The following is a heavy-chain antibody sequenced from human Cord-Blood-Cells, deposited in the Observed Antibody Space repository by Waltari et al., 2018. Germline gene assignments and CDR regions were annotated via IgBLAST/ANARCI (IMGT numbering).Heavy chain of an antibody. D-gene: IGHD6-6*01. J-gene: IGHJ4*02. CDR3: ARGGSSSFDY. Sequence: EVQLVESGGGLVKPGGSLRLSCAASGFTFSSHRMNWVRHAPGKGLEWVSSISSSSSYIYYADSVKGRFTISRDNAKNSLYLQMNSLRAEDTAVYYCARGGSSSFDYWGQGTLVTVSS. CDR2: ISSSSSYI. V-gene: IGHV3-21*01. CDR1: GFTFSSHR.